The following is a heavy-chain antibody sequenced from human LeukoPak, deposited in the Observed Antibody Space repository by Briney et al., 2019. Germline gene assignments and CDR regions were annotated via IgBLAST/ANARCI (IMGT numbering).Heavy chain of an antibody. J-gene: IGHJ6*02. CDR2: IYHSGST. CDR3: ARSSITMVRGAYPDV. Sequence: SETLSLTCTVSGGSISSGDYYWSWIRQPPGKGLEWIGYIYHSGSTNYNPSLKSRVTISVDTSKNQFSLKLSSVTAADTAVYYCARSSITMVRGAYPDVWGQGTTVTVSS. D-gene: IGHD3-10*01. CDR1: GGSISSGDYY. V-gene: IGHV4-61*08.